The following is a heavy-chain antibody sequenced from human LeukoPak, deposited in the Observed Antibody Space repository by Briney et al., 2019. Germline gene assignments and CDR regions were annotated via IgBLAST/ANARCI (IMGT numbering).Heavy chain of an antibody. CDR2: IYSGGNT. D-gene: IGHD5-12*01. CDR3: ARDYGSKATRVEGAGTYFDY. Sequence: PGGSLRLSCAASGFTVSSNYMSWVRQAPGKGLEWVSVIYSGGNTYYADSVKDRFTISRDNSKNTLYLQMNSLRAEDTAVYYCARDYGSKATRVEGAGTYFDYWGQGTLVTVSS. V-gene: IGHV3-66*01. J-gene: IGHJ4*02. CDR1: GFTVSSNY.